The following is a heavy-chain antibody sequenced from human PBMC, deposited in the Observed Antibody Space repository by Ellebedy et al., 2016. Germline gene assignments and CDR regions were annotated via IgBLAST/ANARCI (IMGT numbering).Heavy chain of an antibody. V-gene: IGHV4-39*07. J-gene: IGHJ2*01. CDR1: GGSISSSSYY. CDR3: ASESYDILTGYIAHFDL. CDR2: IYYSGST. D-gene: IGHD3-9*01. Sequence: SETLSLTXTVSGGSISSSSYYWGWIRQPPGKGLEWIGSIYYSGSTYYNPSLKSRVTISVDTSKNQFSLKLSSVTAADTAVYYCASESYDILTGYIAHFDLWGRGTLVTVSS.